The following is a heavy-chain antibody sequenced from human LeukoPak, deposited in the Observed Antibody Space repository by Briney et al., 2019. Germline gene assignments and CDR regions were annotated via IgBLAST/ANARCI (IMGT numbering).Heavy chain of an antibody. D-gene: IGHD3-22*01. CDR1: GFTFSIYT. V-gene: IGHV3-21*01. CDR3: ARSIVVVTNSAFDI. J-gene: IGHJ3*02. CDR2: ISAGSRHI. Sequence: GGSLRLPCEASGFTFSIYTMNWVRQAPGKGLEWVSAISAGSRHIYYADSVRGRFTISRDDAKNSLYLQMNSLRAEDTAMYYCARSIVVVTNSAFDIWGQGTMVTVSS.